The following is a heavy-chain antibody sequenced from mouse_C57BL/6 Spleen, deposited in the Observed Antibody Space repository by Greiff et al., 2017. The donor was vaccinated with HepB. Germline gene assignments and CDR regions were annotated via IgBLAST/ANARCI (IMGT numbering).Heavy chain of an antibody. CDR2: IYPRSGNT. CDR1: GYTFTSYG. Sequence: LEESGAELARPGASVKLSCKASGYTFTSYGISWVKQRTGQGLEWIGEIYPRSGNTYYNEKFKGKATLTADKSSSTAYMELRSLTSEDSAVYFCARWGGYAMDYWGQGTSVTVSS. J-gene: IGHJ4*01. CDR3: ARWGGYAMDY. V-gene: IGHV1-81*01.